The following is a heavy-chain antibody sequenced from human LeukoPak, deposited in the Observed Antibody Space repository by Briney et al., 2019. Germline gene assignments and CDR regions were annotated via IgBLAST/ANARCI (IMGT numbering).Heavy chain of an antibody. D-gene: IGHD3-10*01. CDR1: GFTVSSNF. CDR2: IYSGGNT. V-gene: IGHV3-53*01. Sequence: GGSLRLSCAASGFTVSSNFMSWVRQAPGKGLEWVSVIYSGGNTYYADSVKGRFTISRDNSKNTLYLQMNSLRAEDTAVYYCARALIRGALYYFDYWGQGTLVTVSS. J-gene: IGHJ4*02. CDR3: ARALIRGALYYFDY.